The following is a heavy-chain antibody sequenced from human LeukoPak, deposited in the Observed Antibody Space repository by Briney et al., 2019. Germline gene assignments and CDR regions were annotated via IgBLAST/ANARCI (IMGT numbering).Heavy chain of an antibody. D-gene: IGHD3-10*01. CDR2: ISSSSSTI. CDR3: ARELWFGESVFDY. V-gene: IGHV3-48*01. J-gene: IGHJ4*02. Sequence: GGSLRLSCAAPGFTFSSYEMNWVRQAPGKGLEWVSSISSSSSTIYYADSVKGRFTISRDNAKNSLYLQMNSLRAEDTAVYYCARELWFGESVFDYWGQGTLVTVSS. CDR1: GFTFSSYE.